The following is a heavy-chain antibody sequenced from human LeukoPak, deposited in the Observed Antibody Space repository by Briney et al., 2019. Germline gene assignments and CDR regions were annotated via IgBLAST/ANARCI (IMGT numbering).Heavy chain of an antibody. D-gene: IGHD3-3*01. J-gene: IGHJ4*02. CDR2: IWNDGSKQ. V-gene: IGHV3-33*01. CDR1: GFTFSTYG. CDR3: ARDQGLWVGFWSGYYDL. Sequence: PGGSVGLSCAASGFTFSTYGMHWVRQAPGKGLEWVAFIWNDGSKQYYADSVKGRFTISRDNSKSTLYLQMNSLRAEDTAVYYSARDQGLWVGFWSGYYDLWGQGTLVTVSS.